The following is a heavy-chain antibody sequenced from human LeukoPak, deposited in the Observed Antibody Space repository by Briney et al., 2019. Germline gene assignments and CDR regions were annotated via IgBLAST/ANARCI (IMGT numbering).Heavy chain of an antibody. Sequence: ASVKVSCKASGYSFTRYFIHWVRQAPGQGLEWMGIIIPSDGSTSYAQKFQGRVTMTRDTSTSTVYMELSSLRSEDTAVYYCARGVAGYGPYDYWGQGTLVTVSS. D-gene: IGHD5-12*01. CDR3: ARGVAGYGPYDY. CDR1: GYSFTRYF. V-gene: IGHV1-46*01. CDR2: IIPSDGST. J-gene: IGHJ4*02.